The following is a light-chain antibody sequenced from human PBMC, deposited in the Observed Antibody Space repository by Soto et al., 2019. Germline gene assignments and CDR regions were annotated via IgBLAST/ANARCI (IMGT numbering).Light chain of an antibody. Sequence: QSVLTQPPSASGTPGQRVTISCSGSSSSIGSNSVNWYQQLPRTAPKVLIYTNNQRPSGVPDRFSGSKSGTSASLAISGLQSEDEADYYRATWDDSLNVYVFGTGTKLTVL. CDR2: TNN. CDR1: SSSIGSNS. J-gene: IGLJ1*01. V-gene: IGLV1-44*01. CDR3: ATWDDSLNVYV.